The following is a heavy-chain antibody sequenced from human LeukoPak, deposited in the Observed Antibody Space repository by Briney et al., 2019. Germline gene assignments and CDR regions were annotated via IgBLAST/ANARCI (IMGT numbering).Heavy chain of an antibody. Sequence: PSETLSLTCTVSGGSISDYYWSWIRQPPGKGLEWIGYIYTRGNTNYNPSLKSRVTISADTSKNQCSLKLSSVTAADTAVYYCARQPYGAGSCTFDLWDQGTLVTVSS. V-gene: IGHV4-4*09. D-gene: IGHD3-10*01. CDR2: IYTRGNT. CDR1: GGSISDYY. CDR3: ARQPYGAGSCTFDL. J-gene: IGHJ4*02.